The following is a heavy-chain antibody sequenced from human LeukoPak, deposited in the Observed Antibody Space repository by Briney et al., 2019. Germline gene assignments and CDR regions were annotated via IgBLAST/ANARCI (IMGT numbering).Heavy chain of an antibody. CDR2: IKQDGSER. D-gene: IGHD1-1*01. CDR1: RFTFSSYW. J-gene: IGHJ4*02. CDR3: ARDSTGTTRY. V-gene: IGHV3-7*01. Sequence: PGGSLRLSCAASRFTFSSYWMSWVRQAPGKGLEWVANIKQDGSERYYVDSVKGRFTISRDNAKNSLYLQMNSLRAEDTAVYYCARDSTGTTRYWGQGTLVTVSS.